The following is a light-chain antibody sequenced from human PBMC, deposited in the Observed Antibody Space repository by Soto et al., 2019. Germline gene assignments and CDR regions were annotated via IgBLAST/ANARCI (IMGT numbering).Light chain of an antibody. Sequence: QSVLTQPPSVSAAPGQKVTISCSGTSSNVGSAYVSWHLQLPGTAPKLLIYDNNKRPSGIPDRFSGSKSGTSATLGITGLQTGDEADYYCGAWDSVLSAFVFGTGTKVTVL. V-gene: IGLV1-51*01. CDR1: SSNVGSAY. CDR3: GAWDSVLSAFV. CDR2: DNN. J-gene: IGLJ1*01.